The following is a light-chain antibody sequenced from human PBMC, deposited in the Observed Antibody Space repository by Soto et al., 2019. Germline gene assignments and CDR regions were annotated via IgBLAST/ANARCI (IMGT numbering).Light chain of an antibody. CDR2: GAS. J-gene: IGKJ1*01. CDR3: HQYGSSSWT. V-gene: IGKV3-20*01. Sequence: EIVLTQSPGTLSLSPGERATLSCRASQSVSSSYLAWYQQKPGQAPRLLIYGASSRATGISDRFSGSGSGTDFTLTISRLEPEDFAVDYCHQYGSSSWTFGQGTTGEIQ. CDR1: QSVSSSY.